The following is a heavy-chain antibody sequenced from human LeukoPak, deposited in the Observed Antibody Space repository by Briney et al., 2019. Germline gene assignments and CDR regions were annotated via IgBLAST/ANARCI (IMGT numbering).Heavy chain of an antibody. D-gene: IGHD6-6*01. V-gene: IGHV3-30*07. CDR3: VPRDPSRAGY. J-gene: IGHJ4*02. CDR1: GFAFSTYS. CDR2: ISSDGSNE. Sequence: PGGSLRLSCAASGFAFSTYSMHWVRQAPGKGLKWLALISSDGSNENFADSVKGRFTISRDNSKNTLYLQMNSLRAEDTAVYYCVPRDPSRAGYWGQGTLVTVSS.